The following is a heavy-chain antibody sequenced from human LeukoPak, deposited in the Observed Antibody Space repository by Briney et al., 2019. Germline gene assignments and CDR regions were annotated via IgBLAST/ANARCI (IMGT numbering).Heavy chain of an antibody. CDR3: ASFPDY. J-gene: IGHJ4*02. V-gene: IGHV3-66*01. CDR2: IYSGGTT. Sequence: GGSLRLSCTASGFTVSSCYMSWVRQAPGKGLEWVSVIYSGGTTYYADSVKGRFTISRDNSKNTLYLQMKSLRAEDTAVYYCASFPDYWGQGTLVTVSS. CDR1: GFTVSSCY.